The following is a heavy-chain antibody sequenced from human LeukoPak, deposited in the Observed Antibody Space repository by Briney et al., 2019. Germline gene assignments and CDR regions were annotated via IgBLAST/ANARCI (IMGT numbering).Heavy chain of an antibody. CDR2: IYYSGSA. D-gene: IGHD3-22*01. CDR3: ARLTYYYDSSPIDY. CDR1: GGSISSGGHY. Sequence: SQTLSLTCTVSGGSISSGGHYWSWIRQLPGKGLEWIGYIYYSGSAYYNPSLKSRVTMSLDTSKNQFSLKLSSVTAADTAVYYCARLTYYYDSSPIDYWGQGTWSP. V-gene: IGHV4-31*03. J-gene: IGHJ4*02.